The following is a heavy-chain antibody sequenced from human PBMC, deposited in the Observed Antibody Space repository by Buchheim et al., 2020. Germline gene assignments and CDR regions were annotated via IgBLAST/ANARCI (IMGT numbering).Heavy chain of an antibody. Sequence: QVQLVQSGAEVKKPGASVKVSCKASGYTFTSCDINWVRQATGQGLEWMGWMNPNSGNTGYAQKFQGRVTMTRNTSISTAYMELSRLRSEDTAVYYCARGGFGSSGWRYYYYDYGMDVWGQGTT. V-gene: IGHV1-8*01. CDR1: GYTFTSCD. CDR2: MNPNSGNT. D-gene: IGHD6-19*01. J-gene: IGHJ6*02. CDR3: ARGGFGSSGWRYYYYDYGMDV.